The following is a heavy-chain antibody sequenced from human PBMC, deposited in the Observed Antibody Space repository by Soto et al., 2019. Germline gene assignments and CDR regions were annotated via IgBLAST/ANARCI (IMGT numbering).Heavy chain of an antibody. V-gene: IGHV3-30-3*01. CDR1: GFAFSSYP. Sequence: QVQLVESGGGVVQPGSSLRLSCAASGFAFSSYPVHWVRQAPGKGLEWVALISYDGSNKYYADSVKGRLTISRDNSKNTLYLQMNSLRSEDTAVYYGAREATTVGHIQLFDYWGQGTLVTVSS. CDR3: AREATTVGHIQLFDY. D-gene: IGHD4-17*01. J-gene: IGHJ4*02. CDR2: ISYDGSNK.